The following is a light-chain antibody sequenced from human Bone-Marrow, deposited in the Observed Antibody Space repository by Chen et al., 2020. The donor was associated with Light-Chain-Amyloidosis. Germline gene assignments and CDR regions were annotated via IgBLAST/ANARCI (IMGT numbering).Light chain of an antibody. CDR3: CSYAGRSMKV. Sequence: QSALTQPAAVSGSPGQSITLSCTGNNSDVGVYNYVSWYQQHPSKAPKLIIFVGNERPSGVSHPFSGPNAGHPASLKISGLQAEDEADYYCCSYAGRSMKVFGSGTKVAVL. CDR2: VGN. J-gene: IGLJ1*01. CDR1: NSDVGVYNY. V-gene: IGLV2-23*01.